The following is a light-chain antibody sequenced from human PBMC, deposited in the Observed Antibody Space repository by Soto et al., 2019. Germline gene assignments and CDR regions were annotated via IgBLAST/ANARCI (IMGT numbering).Light chain of an antibody. CDR3: QQYNNWRAAYP. CDR2: GAS. J-gene: IGKJ2*01. V-gene: IGKV3-15*01. CDR1: QSVSSN. Sequence: EIVMTQSPATLSVSPGERATLSCRASQSVSSNLAWYQRKPGQAPRLLIYGASTRATGIPARFSGSGSGTEFTLTISSLQSEDFAVYYCQQYNNWRAAYPFGQGTKLEIK.